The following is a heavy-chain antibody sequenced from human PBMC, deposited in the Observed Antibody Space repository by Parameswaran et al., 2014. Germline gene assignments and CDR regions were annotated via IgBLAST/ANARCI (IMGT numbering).Heavy chain of an antibody. CDR2: LLHGST. Sequence: SETLSLTCTVSGASVSSGSYYWSWIRQPQEGTGVDWEYLLHGSTNYSPSLKSRVTISVDTSKNQFSLKLDSVTAADTAVYYCARVSTLGSSWYDYSYYYMDVWGKGTTVTVSS. CDR3: ARVSTLGSSWYDYSYYYMDV. J-gene: IGHJ6*03. D-gene: IGHD6-13*01. V-gene: IGHV4-61*01. CDR1: GASVSSGSYY.